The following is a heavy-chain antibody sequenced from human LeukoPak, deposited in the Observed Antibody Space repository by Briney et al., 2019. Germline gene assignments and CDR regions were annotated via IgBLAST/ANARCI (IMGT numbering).Heavy chain of an antibody. CDR2: INPNSGGT. Sequence: ASVKVSCKASGYTFTGYYMHWVRQAPGQGLEGMGWINPNSGGTNYAQKFQGRVTMTRDTSISTAYMELSRLRSDDTAVYYCASMATTGYYFDYWGQGTLVTVSS. CDR3: ASMATTGYYFDY. D-gene: IGHD5-12*01. J-gene: IGHJ4*02. CDR1: GYTFTGYY. V-gene: IGHV1-2*02.